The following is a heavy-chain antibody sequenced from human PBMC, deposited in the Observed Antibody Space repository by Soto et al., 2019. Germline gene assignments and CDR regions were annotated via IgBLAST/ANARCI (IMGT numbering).Heavy chain of an antibody. V-gene: IGHV3-9*01. CDR1: GFTFDDYA. J-gene: IGHJ4*02. CDR2: ISWNSGSI. Sequence: EVQLVESGGGLVQPGRSLRLSCAASGFTFDDYAMHWVRQAPGKGLEWVSGISWNSGSIGYADSVKGRFTISRDNAKNSLYLQMNSLRAEDTALYYCAKDPTPHLSCSSTSCYASYFDYWGQGTLVTVSS. D-gene: IGHD2-2*01. CDR3: AKDPTPHLSCSSTSCYASYFDY.